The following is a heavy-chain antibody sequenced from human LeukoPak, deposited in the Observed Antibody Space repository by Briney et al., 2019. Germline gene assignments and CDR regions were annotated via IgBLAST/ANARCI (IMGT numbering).Heavy chain of an antibody. CDR3: ARGDSVRFLEWLLSKSGNWFDP. D-gene: IGHD3-3*01. CDR2: IYHRGTT. J-gene: IGHJ5*02. V-gene: IGHV4-38-2*02. Sequence: SETLSLTCSVSSYSISSGFYWGWIRQPPGKGLEWIGSIYHRGTTYYNPSLKSRVTISVDTSKNQFSLKLSSVTAADTAVYYCARGDSVRFLEWLLSKSGNWFDPWGQGTLVTVSS. CDR1: SYSISSGFY.